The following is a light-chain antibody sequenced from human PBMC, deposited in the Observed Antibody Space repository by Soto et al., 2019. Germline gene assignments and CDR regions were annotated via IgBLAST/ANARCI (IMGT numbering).Light chain of an antibody. Sequence: EIVLTQSPGTLSLSPGERATLSCRASQSVTSGYLAWYQQKPGQAPRLLIYGASNRATGIPDRFSGSGSGTDFTLTISRLEPEDFAVYHCQQYGNSPETFGQGTKLEIK. CDR1: QSVTSGY. V-gene: IGKV3-20*01. J-gene: IGKJ2*01. CDR3: QQYGNSPET. CDR2: GAS.